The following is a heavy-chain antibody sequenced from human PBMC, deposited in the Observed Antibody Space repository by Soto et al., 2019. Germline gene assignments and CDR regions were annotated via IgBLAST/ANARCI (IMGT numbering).Heavy chain of an antibody. V-gene: IGHV3-49*03. Sequence: PGGSLRLSCTASGFTFGDYAMSWFRQAPGKGLEWVGFIRSKVYGGTTEYAASVKGRFTISRDDSKSIAYLQMNSLRAEDTAVYYCAKVRGSSGWSVSVWDVWGQGTTVTVSS. J-gene: IGHJ6*02. CDR1: GFTFGDYA. D-gene: IGHD5-12*01. CDR2: IRSKVYGGTT. CDR3: AKVRGSSGWSVSVWDV.